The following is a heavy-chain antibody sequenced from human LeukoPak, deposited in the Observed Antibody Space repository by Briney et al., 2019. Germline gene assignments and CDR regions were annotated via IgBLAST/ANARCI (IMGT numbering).Heavy chain of an antibody. CDR2: ISGSGGST. CDR3: AKDPYYHGSGSAPPYYFDY. V-gene: IGHV3-23*01. Sequence: GGSLRLSCAASGFTFSSYAMSWVRQAPGKGLEWVSAISGSGGSTYYADSVKGRFTISRDNSKNTLYLQMNSLRAEDTAVYYCAKDPYYHGSGSAPPYYFDYWGQGTLVTVSS. D-gene: IGHD3-10*01. CDR1: GFTFSSYA. J-gene: IGHJ4*02.